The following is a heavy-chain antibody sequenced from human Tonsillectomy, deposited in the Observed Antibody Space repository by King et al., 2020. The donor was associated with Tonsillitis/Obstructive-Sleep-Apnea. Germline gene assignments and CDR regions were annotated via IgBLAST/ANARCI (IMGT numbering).Heavy chain of an antibody. J-gene: IGHJ6*02. CDR3: ARENSSSGFHYYGMHV. V-gene: IGHV3-48*03. CDR2: MTSSGSKI. CDR1: GFTFSSYE. Sequence: VQLVESGGGLVQPGISLKLSCAASGFTFSSYEMNWVRQAPGKGREWVSYMTSSGSKIYYEDSVKGRFTISRDNAKNTLSLQMNSLRAEDTAVYYCARENSSSGFHYYGMHVWGQGTTVTVSS. D-gene: IGHD3-22*01.